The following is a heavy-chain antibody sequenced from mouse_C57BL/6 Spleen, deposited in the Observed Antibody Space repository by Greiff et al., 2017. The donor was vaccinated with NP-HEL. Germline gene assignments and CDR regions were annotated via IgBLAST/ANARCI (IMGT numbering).Heavy chain of an antibody. CDR3: AKEKGSSSYFDV. Sequence: QVQLKESGPGLVQHSQSLSITCTVSGFSLTSYGVHWVRQSPGKGLEWLGVIWRGGSTDYNAAFMSRLSITKDNSKCQVFFKMNSLQADGTAIYYCAKEKGSSSYFDVWGTGTTVTVSS. J-gene: IGHJ1*03. CDR1: GFSLTSYG. CDR2: IWRGGST. D-gene: IGHD1-1*01. V-gene: IGHV2-5*01.